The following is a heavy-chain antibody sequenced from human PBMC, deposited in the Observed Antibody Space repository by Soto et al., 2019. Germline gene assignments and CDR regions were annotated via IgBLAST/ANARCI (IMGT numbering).Heavy chain of an antibody. D-gene: IGHD2-2*01. CDR2: IIPISGTA. V-gene: IGHV1-69*01. Sequence: QVQRMQSGAEVKKPGSSVKVSCKASGGTFSSYAISWVRQAPGQGLEWMGGIIPISGTANYAQKFQGRVTITADESTSTACMELSSLRSEDTAVYYCARSQGSSTSLEIYYYYYYGMDVWGQGTTVTVSS. J-gene: IGHJ6*02. CDR3: ARSQGSSTSLEIYYYYYYGMDV. CDR1: GGTFSSYA.